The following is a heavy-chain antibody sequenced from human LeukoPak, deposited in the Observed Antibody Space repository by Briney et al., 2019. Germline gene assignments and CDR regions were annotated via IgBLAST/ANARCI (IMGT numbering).Heavy chain of an antibody. J-gene: IGHJ6*03. Sequence: GGSLRLSCAASGFTFSDYYMSWIRQAPGKGLEWVSYISSSGSTIYYADSVKGRFTISRDNAKNSLYLQMNSLRAEDTAVYYCARGWETGYQLLPPYYYYYYMDVWGKGTAVTVSS. CDR1: GFTFSDYY. CDR2: ISSSGSTI. V-gene: IGHV3-11*04. CDR3: ARGWETGYQLLPPYYYYYYMDV. D-gene: IGHD2-2*01.